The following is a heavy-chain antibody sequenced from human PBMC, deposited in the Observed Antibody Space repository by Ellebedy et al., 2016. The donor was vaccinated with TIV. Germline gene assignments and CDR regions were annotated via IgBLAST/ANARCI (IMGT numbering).Heavy chain of an antibody. CDR3: ARVRRYCGSSSCRSIDS. V-gene: IGHV4-30-4*08. J-gene: IGHJ4*02. CDR1: GGSIKFGDYY. Sequence: SETLSFTXTVSGGSIKFGDYYWSWIRQTPGKGLEWIGYVYYDGTTYYNPSLKSRVTLSVDTSKNQFSLKMTSVTAADTAVIYCARVRRYCGSSSCRSIDSWGQGTLVTVSS. D-gene: IGHD2-2*01. CDR2: VYYDGTT.